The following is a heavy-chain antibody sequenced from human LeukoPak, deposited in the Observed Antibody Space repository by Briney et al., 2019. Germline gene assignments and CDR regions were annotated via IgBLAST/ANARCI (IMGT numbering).Heavy chain of an antibody. J-gene: IGHJ4*02. CDR2: INPNSGGT. CDR1: GYTFTSYG. CDR3: ARPPRTVAGRKYFDY. Sequence: ASVKVSCKASGYTFTSYGISWVRQAPGQGLEWMGWINPNSGGTNYAQKFQGRVTMTRDTSISTAYMELSRLRSDDTAVYYCARPPRTVAGRKYFDYWGQGTLVTVSS. D-gene: IGHD6-19*01. V-gene: IGHV1-2*02.